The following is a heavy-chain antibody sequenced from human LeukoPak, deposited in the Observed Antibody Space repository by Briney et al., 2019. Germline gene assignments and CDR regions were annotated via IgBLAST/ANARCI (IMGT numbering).Heavy chain of an antibody. CDR3: ARSPWPQPTTFFDY. V-gene: IGHV3-21*01. CDR1: GFTFSSYS. D-gene: IGHD1-14*01. CDR2: ISSSSSYI. Sequence: GGSLRLSCAASGFTFSSYSMNWVRQAPGKGLEWVSSISSSSSYIYYADSVKGRFTISRDNAKNSLYLQMNSLRAEDTAVYYCARSPWPQPTTFFDYWGQGTLVTVSS. J-gene: IGHJ4*02.